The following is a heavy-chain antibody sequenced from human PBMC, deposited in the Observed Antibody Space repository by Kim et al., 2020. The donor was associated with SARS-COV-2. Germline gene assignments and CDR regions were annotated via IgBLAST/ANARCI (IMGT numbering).Heavy chain of an antibody. J-gene: IGHJ4*02. V-gene: IGHV1-3*01. CDR1: GYTFTSYC. CDR3: ARDCRSVDYYFDY. CDR2: IDVANTNT. Sequence: ASVKVSCKASGYTFTSYCLHWVRQAPGQSLEWMGWIDVANTNTHYSENFQGRVTISRDTSATTVYIELSSLRSEDTAVYYCARDCRSVDYYFDYWGQGTLVTVSS.